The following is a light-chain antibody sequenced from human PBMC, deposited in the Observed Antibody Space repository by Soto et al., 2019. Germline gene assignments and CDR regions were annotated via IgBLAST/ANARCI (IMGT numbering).Light chain of an antibody. CDR1: QDIGSD. V-gene: IGKV1-9*01. Sequence: DIQMTQSPSSLSASVGARVIITCRASQDIGSDLAWYQQKPGKAPKLLIYGASTLQSGVPSRFGGSGSGTDFTLTVSSLQPEDFATYYCQQLFMYPPTFGPGTKVDIK. CDR2: GAS. J-gene: IGKJ3*01. CDR3: QQLFMYPPT.